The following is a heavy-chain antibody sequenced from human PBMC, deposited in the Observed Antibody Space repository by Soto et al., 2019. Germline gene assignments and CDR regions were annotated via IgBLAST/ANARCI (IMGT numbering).Heavy chain of an antibody. J-gene: IGHJ5*02. D-gene: IGHD6-13*01. CDR1: GGTFSDYV. Sequence: GASVKVSCKAVGGTFSDYVISWVRQAPGQGLEWMGGIIAISGTVNNAQKFQDRVTITADESTSTAYMELSSLRSEDTAIYYCAREAGYNWFDPWGQGTLVTV. V-gene: IGHV1-69*13. CDR3: AREAGYNWFDP. CDR2: IIAISGTV.